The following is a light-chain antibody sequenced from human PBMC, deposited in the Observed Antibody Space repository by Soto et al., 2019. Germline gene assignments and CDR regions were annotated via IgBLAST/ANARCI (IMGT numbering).Light chain of an antibody. CDR3: QQRRNWIT. J-gene: IGKJ5*01. CDR2: DAS. Sequence: EIVLTQSPATLSLSPGERATLSCRASQSVSSYLAWYQQQPGQAPRLLIYDASNRATGIPARFSGSGSGTDFTLTISSLEPEDFAVYYCQQRRNWITFGQGTRLEIK. V-gene: IGKV3-11*01. CDR1: QSVSSY.